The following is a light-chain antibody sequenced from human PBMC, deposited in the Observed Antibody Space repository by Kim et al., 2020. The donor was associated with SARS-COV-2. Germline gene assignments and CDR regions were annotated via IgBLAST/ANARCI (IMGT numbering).Light chain of an antibody. Sequence: DIQMTQSPSSLSASVGDRVTITCRANQDINIYLAWFQQTPGKAPKSLIYGASSLESGVSSKFSGSGSGTNFTHTLSSLQPEDFAIYYCQQYKSYPLTFGGGTKVDIK. CDR3: QQYKSYPLT. CDR1: QDINIY. CDR2: GAS. V-gene: IGKV1-16*02. J-gene: IGKJ4*01.